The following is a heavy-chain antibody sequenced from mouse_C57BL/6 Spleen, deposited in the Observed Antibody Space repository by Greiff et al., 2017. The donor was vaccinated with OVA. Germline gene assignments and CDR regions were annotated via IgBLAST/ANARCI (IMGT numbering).Heavy chain of an antibody. CDR1: GFTFSSYA. CDR3: TRADYDVYYFDY. J-gene: IGHJ2*01. V-gene: IGHV5-9-1*02. Sequence: EVMLVESGEGLVKPGGSLKLSCAASGFTFSSYAMSWVRQTPEKRLEWVAYISSGGDYLYYADTVKDRFTISRDNARNTLYLQMSSLKSEDTAMYYCTRADYDVYYFDYWGQGTTLTVSS. CDR2: ISSGGDYL. D-gene: IGHD2-4*01.